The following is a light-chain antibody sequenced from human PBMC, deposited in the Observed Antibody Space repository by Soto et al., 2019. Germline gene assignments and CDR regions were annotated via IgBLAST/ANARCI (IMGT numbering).Light chain of an antibody. CDR3: QPYNNWPLT. J-gene: IGKJ4*01. CDR2: DTS. Sequence: EVVMTQSPATLSVSPVQPVNICGRASQGIGYTLAWYQHKPGQTPRLLIYDTSTRATGVPARFSGSRSGPEFTLTINSLQSEDFAIYYCQPYNNWPLTFGGGTKVDIK. CDR1: QGIGYT. V-gene: IGKV3-15*01.